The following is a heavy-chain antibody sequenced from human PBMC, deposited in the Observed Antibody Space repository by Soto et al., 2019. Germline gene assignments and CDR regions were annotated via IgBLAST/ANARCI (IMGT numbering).Heavy chain of an antibody. D-gene: IGHD1-20*01. CDR2: INSDGSSL. V-gene: IGHV3-74*01. J-gene: IGHJ4*02. Sequence: PGGSLRLSCATSGFDFSNTWIHWVRQVPGQGLVWVSRINSDGSSLIYADSVKGRFTLSRDNAKNTVHLQMSSLRVEDTAVYYCAKDWYHTIDSWGPGIPVTVSS. CDR1: GFDFSNTW. CDR3: AKDWYHTIDS.